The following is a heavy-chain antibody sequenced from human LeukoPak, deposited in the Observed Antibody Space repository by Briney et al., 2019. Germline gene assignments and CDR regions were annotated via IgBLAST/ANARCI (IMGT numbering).Heavy chain of an antibody. J-gene: IGHJ6*02. CDR3: ARGYDSTGYSLDYYHGMDV. CDR2: ISYDGSSK. CDR1: GFTFSSYG. V-gene: IGHV3-30*03. Sequence: GGSLRLSCAASGFTFSSYGMHWVRQAPGKGLEWVAVISYDGSSKYYADSVKGRFTISRDNSKNTLYLQMNSLRAEDTAVYYCARGYDSTGYSLDYYHGMDVWGQGTTVTVSS. D-gene: IGHD3-22*01.